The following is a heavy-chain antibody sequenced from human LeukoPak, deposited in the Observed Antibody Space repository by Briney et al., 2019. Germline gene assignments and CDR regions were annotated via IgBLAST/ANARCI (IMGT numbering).Heavy chain of an antibody. CDR3: ARDQYYDVSTYYEIDY. V-gene: IGHV4-39*07. J-gene: IGHJ4*02. CDR1: GASISSSTYC. CDR2: ASYSGNT. D-gene: IGHD3-22*01. Sequence: PSETLSLTCTVSGASISSSTYCWGWIRQPPGKGLEWIGSASYSGNTYYNPSLKSRVTILVDTSKNQFSLKMTSVTAADTAVYYCARDQYYDVSTYYEIDYWGQGTLVTVSS.